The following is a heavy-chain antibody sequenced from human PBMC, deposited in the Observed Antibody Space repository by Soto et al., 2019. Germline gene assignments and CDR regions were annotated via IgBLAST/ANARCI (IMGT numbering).Heavy chain of an antibody. D-gene: IGHD6-13*01. V-gene: IGHV3-9*01. J-gene: IGHJ4*02. CDR3: KKDSGRGFIAGADTGRFDY. Sequence: EVQLVESGGGLVQPGRSLRLSCAASGFTFDDYAMHWVRQAPGKGLEWVSGISWNSGSIGYADSVKGRFTISRDNAKNSLYLQMNRLRADDTALYYCKKDSGRGFIAGADTGRFDYWGQGTLVTVSS. CDR1: GFTFDDYA. CDR2: ISWNSGSI.